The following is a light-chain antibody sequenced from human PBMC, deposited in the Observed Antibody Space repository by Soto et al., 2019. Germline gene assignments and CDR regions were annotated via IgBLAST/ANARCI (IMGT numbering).Light chain of an antibody. J-gene: IGLJ2*01. V-gene: IGLV2-23*01. CDR3: SSYAGSDTLL. CDR1: ISDVGRYNR. Sequence: QSVLTQPASVSGSPGQSITISCTGSISDVGRYNRVSWYQQYPGKAPKLMINEDSKRPSGVSDRFSGSKSGNTASLTISGLQAEDEADYYCSSYAGSDTLLFGGGTQLTVL. CDR2: EDS.